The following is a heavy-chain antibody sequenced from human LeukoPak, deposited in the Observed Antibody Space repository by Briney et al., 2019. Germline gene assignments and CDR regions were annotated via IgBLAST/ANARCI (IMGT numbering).Heavy chain of an antibody. CDR2: IIPIFGTA. D-gene: IGHD2-15*01. J-gene: IGHJ4*02. CDR1: GGTFISYA. Sequence: GASVKVSCKASGGTFISYAISWVGQAPGQGREWMGKIIPIFGTANYAQKFQGRVTITADESTRTAYMELSSLRFEYTAVYYCARDCSADTCPFDYWGQGTLVTVSS. CDR3: ARDCSADTCPFDY. V-gene: IGHV1-69*13.